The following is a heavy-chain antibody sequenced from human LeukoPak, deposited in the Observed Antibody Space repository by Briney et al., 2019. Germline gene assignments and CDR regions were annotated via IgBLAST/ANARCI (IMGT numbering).Heavy chain of an antibody. D-gene: IGHD2/OR15-2a*01. CDR2: IFHTGTT. CDR3: ARLTPTTLSLYYYYMDV. J-gene: IGHJ6*03. CDR1: GGSISSSNW. Sequence: SETLSLTCTVSGGSISSSNWWSWVRQPPGKGLEWIGRIFHTGTTDYKTSLKGRVTISVDKSKNQFSLKLTSVTAADTAVYYCARLTPTTLSLYYYYMDVWGKGTTVTVSS. V-gene: IGHV4-4*02.